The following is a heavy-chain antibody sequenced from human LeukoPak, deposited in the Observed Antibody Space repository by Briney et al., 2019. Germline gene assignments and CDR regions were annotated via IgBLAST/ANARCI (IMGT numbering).Heavy chain of an antibody. Sequence: GGSLRLSCAASGFTFSSSWMSWVRQAPGKGLEWVSSISSSTSYIYYADSVKGRFTISRDNAKNSLYLQMNSLRAEDTAVYYCARDSGWGGYYMPLGPDYWGQGTLVTVSS. D-gene: IGHD3-3*01. CDR1: GFTFSSSW. V-gene: IGHV3-21*01. CDR3: ARDSGWGGYYMPLGPDY. CDR2: ISSSTSYI. J-gene: IGHJ4*02.